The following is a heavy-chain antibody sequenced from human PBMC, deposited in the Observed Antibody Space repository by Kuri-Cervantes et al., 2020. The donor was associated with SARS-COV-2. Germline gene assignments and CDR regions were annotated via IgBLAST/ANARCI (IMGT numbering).Heavy chain of an antibody. CDR1: GFTFSSYA. CDR2: ISGSGGST. J-gene: IGHJ4*02. CDR3: AKLGIVRIVVVISEYYFDY. D-gene: IGHD3-22*01. V-gene: IGHV3-23*01. Sequence: GGSLRLSCAASGFTFSSYAMHWVRQAPGKGLEWVSAISGSGGSTYYADSVKGRFTISRDNSKNTLYLQMNSLRAEDTAVYYCAKLGIVRIVVVISEYYFDYWGQGALVTVSS.